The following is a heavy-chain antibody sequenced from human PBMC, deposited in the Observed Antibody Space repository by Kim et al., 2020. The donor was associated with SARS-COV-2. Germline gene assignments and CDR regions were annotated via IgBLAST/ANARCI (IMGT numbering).Heavy chain of an antibody. D-gene: IGHD3-10*01. Sequence: SETLSLTCAVYGGSFSGYYWSWIRQPPGKGLEWIGEINHSGSTNYNPSLKSRVTISVDTSKNQFSLKLSSVTAADTAVYYCARLMGGRGVIKAAHWFDP. CDR3: ARLMGGRGVIKAAHWFDP. CDR1: GGSFSGYY. J-gene: IGHJ5*02. V-gene: IGHV4-34*01. CDR2: INHSGST.